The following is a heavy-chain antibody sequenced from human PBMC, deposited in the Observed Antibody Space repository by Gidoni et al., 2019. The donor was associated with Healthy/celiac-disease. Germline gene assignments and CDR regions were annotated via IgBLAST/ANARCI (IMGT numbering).Heavy chain of an antibody. D-gene: IGHD3-22*01. CDR2: ISGSGGST. CDR3: AKRPYDYNYYYGMDV. CDR1: GFTFSSYA. V-gene: IGHV3-23*01. J-gene: IGHJ6*02. Sequence: EVQLLESGGGLVQPGGSLRLSCAASGFTFSSYAMSWVRQAPGKGLEWVSAISGSGGSTYYADSVKGRFTISRDNSKNTLYLKMNSLRAEDTAVYYCAKRPYDYNYYYGMDVWGQGTTVTVSS.